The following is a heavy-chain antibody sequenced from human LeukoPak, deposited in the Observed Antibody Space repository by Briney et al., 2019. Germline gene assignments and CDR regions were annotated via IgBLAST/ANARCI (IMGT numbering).Heavy chain of an antibody. D-gene: IGHD1-1*01. CDR3: ARGLEPPDY. Sequence: ASVKVSCKASGYTFTSYYMHWVRQAPGQGLEWMGIINPSGGSTSYAQKFQGRVTMTTDTSTSTAYMELRSLRSDDTAVYYCARGLEPPDYWGQGTLVTVSS. J-gene: IGHJ4*02. CDR1: GYTFTSYY. CDR2: INPSGGST. V-gene: IGHV1-46*01.